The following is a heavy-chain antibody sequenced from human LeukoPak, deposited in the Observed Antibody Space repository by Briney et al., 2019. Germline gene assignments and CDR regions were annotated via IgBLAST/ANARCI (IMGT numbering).Heavy chain of an antibody. V-gene: IGHV1-69*06. CDR2: IIPLYDTA. D-gene: IGHD2-8*01. CDR3: ARRYCTNGVCYHDRGAFDI. CDR1: GYTFTGYY. Sequence: SVKVSCKASGYTFTGYYMHWVRQAPGQGLECMGGIIPLYDTANYAQKFQGRVTITADKSTSTVYMELSSLRSEDTAVYFCARRYCTNGVCYHDRGAFDIWGQGTMVTVSS. J-gene: IGHJ3*02.